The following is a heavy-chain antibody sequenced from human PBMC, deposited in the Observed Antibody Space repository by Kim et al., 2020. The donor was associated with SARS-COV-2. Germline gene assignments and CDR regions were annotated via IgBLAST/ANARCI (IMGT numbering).Heavy chain of an antibody. CDR2: INTNTGNP. V-gene: IGHV7-4-1*02. CDR3: ARVQSFYYDRSGYNY. J-gene: IGHJ4*02. Sequence: ASVKVSCKASGYSFTRHAMNWVRQAPGQGLEWMGWINTNTGNPTYAQGFTGRFVFSLDTSVSTAYLQISRLKAEDTAVYYCARVQSFYYDRSGYNYWGQGTLVTVSS. CDR1: GYSFTRHA. D-gene: IGHD3-22*01.